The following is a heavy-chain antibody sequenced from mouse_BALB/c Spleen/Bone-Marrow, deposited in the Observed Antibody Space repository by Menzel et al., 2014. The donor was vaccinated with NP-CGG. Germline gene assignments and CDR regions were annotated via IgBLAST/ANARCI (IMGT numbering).Heavy chain of an antibody. CDR2: VSRGGSYT. D-gene: IGHD2-13*01. CDR3: ARAGGEYALDY. J-gene: IGHJ4*01. Sequence: EVQLEESGGGLVIPGGSLKLSCTTSGFTFSDYAMSWVRQTPEKRLEWVVTVSRGGSYTYFSDSVKGRFTITRDNAKKAQYLQMTSLGSENSAMYCCARAGGEYALDYWGEGSSVSLSS. V-gene: IGHV5-9-3*01. CDR1: GFTFSDYA.